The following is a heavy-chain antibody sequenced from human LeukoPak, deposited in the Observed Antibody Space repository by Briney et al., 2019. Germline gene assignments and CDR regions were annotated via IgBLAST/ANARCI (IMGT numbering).Heavy chain of an antibody. V-gene: IGHV4-34*01. D-gene: IGHD5-24*01. CDR3: VRGPAPKVHGCYYYYGMDV. CDR1: GGSFSAYC. CDR2: INHSGIT. J-gene: IGHJ6*02. Sequence: SETLSLTCAVSGGSFSAYCWTWIRQPPGKGLEWIGDINHSGITNYNPSLMSRVTISVDTSTNQFSLKLRSVTAADTAVYYCVRGPAPKVHGCYYYYGMDVWGQGTTVTVSS.